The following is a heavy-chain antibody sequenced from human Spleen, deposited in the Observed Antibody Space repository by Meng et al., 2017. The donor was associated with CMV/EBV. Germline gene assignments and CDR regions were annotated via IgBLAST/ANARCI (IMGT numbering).Heavy chain of an antibody. D-gene: IGHD2-2*02. V-gene: IGHV3-13*01. Sequence: GESLKISCAASGFTFSSYDMHWVRQATGKGLEWVSAIGTAGDTYYPGSVKGRFTISRENAKNSLYLQMNSLRAGDTAVYYCARDEPYCSSTSCYTYWGQGTLVTVSS. CDR2: IGTAGDT. J-gene: IGHJ4*02. CDR1: GFTFSSYD. CDR3: ARDEPYCSSTSCYTY.